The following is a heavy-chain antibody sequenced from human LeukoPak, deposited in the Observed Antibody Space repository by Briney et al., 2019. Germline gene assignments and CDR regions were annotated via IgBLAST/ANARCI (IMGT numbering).Heavy chain of an antibody. CDR1: GGSISSYY. V-gene: IGHV4-59*01. Sequence: SETLSFTCTVSGGSISSYYWSWIRQPPGKGLEWIGYIYYSGSTNYNPSLKSRVTISVDTSKNQVSLKLSSVTAADTAVYYCARLWEGDLDYWGQGTLVTVSS. D-gene: IGHD2-21*02. J-gene: IGHJ4*02. CDR2: IYYSGST. CDR3: ARLWEGDLDY.